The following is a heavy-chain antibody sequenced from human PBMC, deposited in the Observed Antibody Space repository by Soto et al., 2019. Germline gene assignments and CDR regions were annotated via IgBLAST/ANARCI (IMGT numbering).Heavy chain of an antibody. Sequence: QVQLVQSGAEVKKPGASVKVSCKASGYTFTSYGISWVRQAPGQGLEWMGWISAYNGNTNYAQKLQGRVTMTPDTSTSTAYMERRSLRSDDTAVYYCARDPPYSSGWYAGFDPWGQGTLVTVSS. D-gene: IGHD6-19*01. CDR3: ARDPPYSSGWYAGFDP. J-gene: IGHJ5*02. CDR2: ISAYNGNT. V-gene: IGHV1-18*01. CDR1: GYTFTSYG.